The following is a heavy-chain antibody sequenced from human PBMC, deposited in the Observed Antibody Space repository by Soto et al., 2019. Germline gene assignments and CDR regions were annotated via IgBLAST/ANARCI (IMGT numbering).Heavy chain of an antibody. Sequence: QVQLVESGGGVVQPGRSLRLSCAASGFTFSSYGMHWVRQAPGKGLEWVAVIWYDGSNKYYADSVKGRFTISRDNSKNTLYLQMNSLRAEETAVYYCARRGYDILTGYYNYYYYMDVWGKGTTVTVSS. CDR1: GFTFSSYG. CDR3: ARRGYDILTGYYNYYYYMDV. D-gene: IGHD3-9*01. V-gene: IGHV3-33*01. J-gene: IGHJ6*03. CDR2: IWYDGSNK.